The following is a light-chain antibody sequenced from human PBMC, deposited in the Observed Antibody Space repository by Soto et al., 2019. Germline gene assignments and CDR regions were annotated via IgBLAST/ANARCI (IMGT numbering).Light chain of an antibody. V-gene: IGKV1-39*01. CDR2: TAS. CDR3: QQTYSTLFT. CDR1: QSIINY. Sequence: DIQMTQSPSSLSASVGDTITITCRASQSIINYLNWYQQKPGKAPKILIYTASNLQSGVPSRFSGTGSGTDFTLTISSLQPEDSATYYCQQTYSTLFTFGPGTKVEIK. J-gene: IGKJ3*01.